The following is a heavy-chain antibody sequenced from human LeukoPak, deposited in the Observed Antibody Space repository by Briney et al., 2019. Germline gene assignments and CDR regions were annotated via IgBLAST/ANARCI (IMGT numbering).Heavy chain of an antibody. V-gene: IGHV3-53*01. J-gene: IGHJ4*02. CDR3: ARAPGSGSYYPY. D-gene: IGHD3-10*01. CDR2: IYSGGST. CDR1: GFTVSSNY. Sequence: GGSLRLSCAASGFTVSSNYMSWVRQAPGEGLEWVSVIYSGGSTYYADSVKGRFTISRDNSKNTLYLQMNSLRAEDTAVYYCARAPGSGSYYPYWGQGTLVTVSS.